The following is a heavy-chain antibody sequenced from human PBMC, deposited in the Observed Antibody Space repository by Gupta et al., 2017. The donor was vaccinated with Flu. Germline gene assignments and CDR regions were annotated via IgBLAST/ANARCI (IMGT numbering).Heavy chain of an antibody. Sequence: EVQLVESGGGLMQPGGSLRLSCAGSGFSVSTNYMSWVRQAPGKGLEWVSVIDSGDVTRYAESVQGRFTISRDTSKNTLYLQMDSLRAEDTAVYFCARDEGREPAFFYWGQGTLVTVSS. CDR2: IDSGDVT. V-gene: IGHV3-53*01. J-gene: IGHJ4*02. CDR3: ARDEGREPAFFY. D-gene: IGHD3-3*01. CDR1: GFSVSTNY.